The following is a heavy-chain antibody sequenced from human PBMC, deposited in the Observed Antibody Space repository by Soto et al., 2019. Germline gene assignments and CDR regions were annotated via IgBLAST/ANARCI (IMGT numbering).Heavy chain of an antibody. CDR2: ISYDGSNK. V-gene: IGHV3-30*18. CDR3: AKDDWDYGDYESAFDY. CDR1: GFTFSGYG. D-gene: IGHD4-17*01. Sequence: QVQLVESGGGVVQPGRSLRLSCAASGFTFSGYGMHWFRQAPGKGLEWVAVISYDGSNKYYADSVKGRFTISRDNSKNTLYLQMNSLRAEDTAVYYCAKDDWDYGDYESAFDYWGQGTLVTVSS. J-gene: IGHJ4*02.